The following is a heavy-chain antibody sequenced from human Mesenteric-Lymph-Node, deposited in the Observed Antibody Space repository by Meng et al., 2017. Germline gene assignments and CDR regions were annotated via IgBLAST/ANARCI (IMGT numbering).Heavy chain of an antibody. CDR2: IYYSGST. CDR3: EALGDSSGYYPDY. V-gene: IGHV4-39*07. D-gene: IGHD3-22*01. CDR1: GGSISSSSYY. J-gene: IGHJ4*02. Sequence: SETLSLTCTVSGGSISSSSYYWGWIRQPPGKGLEWIGSIYYSGSTYYNPSLKSRVTISVDTSKNQFSLKLSSVTAADTAVYYCEALGDSSGYYPDYWGQGTLVTVSS.